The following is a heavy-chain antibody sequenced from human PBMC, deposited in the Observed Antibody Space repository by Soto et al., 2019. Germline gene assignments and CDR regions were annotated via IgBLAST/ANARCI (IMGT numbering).Heavy chain of an antibody. CDR2: ISGSGGST. Sequence: PGGSLRLSCAASGFTFSSYAMSWVRQAPGKGLEWVSAISGSGGSTYYADSVKGRFTISRDNSKNTLYLQMNSLRAEDTAVYYCAKEYPSSSIPPYYYMDVWGKGTTVTVSS. CDR1: GFTFSSYA. J-gene: IGHJ6*03. CDR3: AKEYPSSSIPPYYYMDV. D-gene: IGHD6-6*01. V-gene: IGHV3-23*01.